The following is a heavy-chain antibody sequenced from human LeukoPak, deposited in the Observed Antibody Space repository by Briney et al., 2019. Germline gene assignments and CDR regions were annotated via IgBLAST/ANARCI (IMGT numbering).Heavy chain of an antibody. CDR3: AGTDIVATKDDY. CDR2: ISSSGSTI. CDR1: GFTFSSYE. Sequence: GGPLRLSCAASGFTFSSYEMNWVRQAPGKGLEWVSYISSSGSTIYYAHSVKGRFTISRDNAKNSLYLQMNSLRAEDTAVYYCAGTDIVATKDDYWGQGTLVTVSS. J-gene: IGHJ4*02. V-gene: IGHV3-48*03. D-gene: IGHD5-12*01.